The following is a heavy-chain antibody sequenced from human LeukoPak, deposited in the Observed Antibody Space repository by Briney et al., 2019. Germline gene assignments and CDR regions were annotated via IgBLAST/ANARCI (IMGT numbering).Heavy chain of an antibody. Sequence: PSETLSLTFTVSGGSISSYYWSWIRQPPGKGLEWIGYIYYSGSTNYNPSLKSRVTISVDTSKNQFSLKLSSVTAADTAVYYCARALGIAVAGYYFDYWGQGTLVTVSS. CDR2: IYYSGST. D-gene: IGHD6-19*01. CDR3: ARALGIAVAGYYFDY. J-gene: IGHJ4*02. V-gene: IGHV4-59*01. CDR1: GGSISSYY.